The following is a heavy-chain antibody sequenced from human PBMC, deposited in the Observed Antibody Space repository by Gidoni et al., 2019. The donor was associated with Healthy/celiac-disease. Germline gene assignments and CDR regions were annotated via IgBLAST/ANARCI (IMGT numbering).Heavy chain of an antibody. D-gene: IGHD4-17*01. V-gene: IGHV3-53*02. CDR3: ASAAPEDYGDYVFDY. J-gene: IGHJ4*02. CDR2: IYSGGST. Sequence: EVQLAATGGGLIQPGGSLRLSCAASGFTVSSNYISWVRQAPGKGLEWVSVIYSGGSTYYADSVKGRFTISRDNSKNTLYLQMNSLRAEDTAVYYCASAAPEDYGDYVFDYWGQGTLVTVSS. CDR1: GFTVSSNY.